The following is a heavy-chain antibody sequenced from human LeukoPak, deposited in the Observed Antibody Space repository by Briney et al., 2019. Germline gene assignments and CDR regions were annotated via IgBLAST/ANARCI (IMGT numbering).Heavy chain of an antibody. CDR1: GFTFSSYA. J-gene: IGHJ4*02. V-gene: IGHV3-30*04. CDR3: ARGAIPRYYFDY. CDR2: ISYDGSNK. Sequence: GGSLRLSCAASGFTFSSYAMHWVRQAPGKGLEWVAVISYDGSNKYYADSVKGRFTISRDNSKNTLYLQMNSLRAGDTAVYYCARGAIPRYYFDYWGQGTLVTVSS.